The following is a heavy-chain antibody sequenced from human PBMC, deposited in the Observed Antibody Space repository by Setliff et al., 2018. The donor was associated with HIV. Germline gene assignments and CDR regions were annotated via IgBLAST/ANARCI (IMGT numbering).Heavy chain of an antibody. J-gene: IGHJ4*02. CDR2: ISYSGST. D-gene: IGHD3-22*01. Sequence: SETLSLTCTVSGDSISSSSYYWGWIRQPPGKGLEWIGSISYSGSTYYNPSLKSRVTISVDTSKNQFSLKLSSVTAADTAVYYCATNSDTSGYPPPPFDYWGQGTLGTVS. V-gene: IGHV4-39*01. CDR3: ATNSDTSGYPPPPFDY. CDR1: GDSISSSSYY.